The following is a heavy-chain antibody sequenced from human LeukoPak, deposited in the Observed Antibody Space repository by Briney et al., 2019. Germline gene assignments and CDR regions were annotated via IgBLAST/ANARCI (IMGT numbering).Heavy chain of an antibody. Sequence: GGSLRLSCAASGFTFSSYSMIWVRQAPGKGLEWVSSISSSRTYIYYADSVMGRFTISRDNAKNSLYLQMNSLRAEDTAVYYCARGLTYHFDSSGYYCDSWGQGTLVTVSS. CDR2: ISSSRTYI. D-gene: IGHD3-22*01. V-gene: IGHV3-21*01. J-gene: IGHJ4*02. CDR3: ARGLTYHFDSSGYYCDS. CDR1: GFTFSSYS.